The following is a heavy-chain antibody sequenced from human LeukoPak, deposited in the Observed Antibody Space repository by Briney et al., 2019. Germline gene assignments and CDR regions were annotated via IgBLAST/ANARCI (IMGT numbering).Heavy chain of an antibody. CDR2: ISAGGGTT. D-gene: IGHD2-2*01. V-gene: IGHV3-23*01. J-gene: IGHJ4*02. CDR1: GFTFSSYA. CDR3: ATPLPAYDY. Sequence: GGSLRLSCAASGFTFSSYAMSWVRQAPGKGLEWVSSISAGGGTTYYADSVKGRFTISRDISKNTLFLQMNSLRAEDTAVYYCATPLPAYDYWGRGTLVTVSP.